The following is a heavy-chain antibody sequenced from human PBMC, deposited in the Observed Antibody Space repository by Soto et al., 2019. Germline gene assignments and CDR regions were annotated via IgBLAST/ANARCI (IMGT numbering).Heavy chain of an antibody. J-gene: IGHJ4*02. V-gene: IGHV3-66*04. CDR2: IYSGGST. CDR3: ARHGYNYGGGYFDY. CDR1: GVTVSSNY. Sequence: EVQLVESGGGLVQPGGSLRLSCAASGVTVSSNYMSWVRQAPGKGLARVSVIYSGGSTYYADSVKGRFTISRDNSKNTLYLQMNSLRAEDTAVYYCARHGYNYGGGYFDYWGKGTLVTVSS. D-gene: IGHD5-18*01.